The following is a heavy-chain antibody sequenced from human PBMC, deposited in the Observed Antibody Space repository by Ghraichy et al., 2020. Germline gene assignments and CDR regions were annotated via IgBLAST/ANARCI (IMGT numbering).Heavy chain of an antibody. CDR1: GFTFSSFA. V-gene: IGHV3-30*04. Sequence: GGSLRLSCVASGFTFSSFAMHWVRQAPGKGLEWVAVMSNDGRNEHHADPVKGRFTISRDNSKNTLYLQMNSLRAEDTAVYYCAKGRWGWEGHGMDVWGQGSPVTVSS. CDR2: MSNDGRNE. J-gene: IGHJ6*02. D-gene: IGHD1-26*01. CDR3: AKGRWGWEGHGMDV.